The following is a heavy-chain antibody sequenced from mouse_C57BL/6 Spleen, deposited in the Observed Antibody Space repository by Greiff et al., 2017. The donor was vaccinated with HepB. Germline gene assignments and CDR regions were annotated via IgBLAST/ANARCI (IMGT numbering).Heavy chain of an antibody. Sequence: QVQLQQPGAELVKPGASVKLSCKASGYTFTSYWMQWVKQRPGQGLEWIGELDPSDIYTNYNQKFKGKATLTVDTSSSTAYMQLSSLTSEDSAVYYCARNYGSSYGFAYWGQGTLVTVSA. CDR2: LDPSDIYT. CDR3: ARNYGSSYGFAY. J-gene: IGHJ3*01. V-gene: IGHV1-50*01. CDR1: GYTFTSYW. D-gene: IGHD1-1*01.